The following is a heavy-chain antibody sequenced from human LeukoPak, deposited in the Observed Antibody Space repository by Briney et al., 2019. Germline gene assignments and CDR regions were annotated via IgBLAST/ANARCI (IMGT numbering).Heavy chain of an antibody. Sequence: GGSLRLSCAASGFTFSSYSMNWVRQAPGKGLEWVSYISSSSSTIYYADSVKGRFTISRDNAKNSLYLQMNSLRDEDTAVYYCARGAKESRWSGSYYNGSDYWGQGTLVTVSS. J-gene: IGHJ4*02. V-gene: IGHV3-48*02. CDR3: ARGAKESRWSGSYYNGSDY. D-gene: IGHD3-10*01. CDR2: ISSSSSTI. CDR1: GFTFSSYS.